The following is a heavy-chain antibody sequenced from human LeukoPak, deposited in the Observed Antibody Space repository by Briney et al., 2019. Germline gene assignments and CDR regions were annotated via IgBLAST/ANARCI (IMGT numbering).Heavy chain of an antibody. CDR2: INPTGGST. J-gene: IGHJ4*02. V-gene: IGHV1-46*01. CDR1: GYTFSSYY. D-gene: IGHD3-10*01. Sequence: ASVRVSCKASGYTFSSYYIHWVRQAPGQGLEWMGIINPTGGSTTYAQMFQGRVTMTRDTSTSTVFMELSSLRSEDTAVYYCARALSWFGDLHDYWGQGTLVTVSS. CDR3: ARALSWFGDLHDY.